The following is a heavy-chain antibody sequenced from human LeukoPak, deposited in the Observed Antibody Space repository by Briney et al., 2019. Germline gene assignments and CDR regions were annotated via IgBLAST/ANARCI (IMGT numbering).Heavy chain of an antibody. J-gene: IGHJ4*02. V-gene: IGHV1-2*02. CDR1: GYTFTGYY. CDR2: INPNSGGT. D-gene: IGHD3-9*01. CDR3: ARDPNRYFDHYYFDY. Sequence: GASVKVSCKASGYTFTGYYMHWVRQAPGQGLEWMGWINPNSGGTNYAQKFQGRVTMTRDTSISTAYMELSRLRSDDTAVYYCARDPNRYFDHYYFDYWGQGTLVTVSS.